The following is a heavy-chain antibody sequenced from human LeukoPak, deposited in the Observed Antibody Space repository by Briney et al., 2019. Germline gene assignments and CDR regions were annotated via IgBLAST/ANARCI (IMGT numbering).Heavy chain of an antibody. CDR1: GGSTSSYY. V-gene: IGHV4-59*01. CDR2: IYYSGST. D-gene: IGHD6-19*01. Sequence: PSETLSLTCTVSGGSTSSYYWSWIRQPPGKGLEGIGHIYYSGSTNYNPSLKSRVTISVDTSKNQFSLKLSSVTAADTAVYYCARWEQWLVKAGWFDPWGQGTLVTVSS. J-gene: IGHJ5*02. CDR3: ARWEQWLVKAGWFDP.